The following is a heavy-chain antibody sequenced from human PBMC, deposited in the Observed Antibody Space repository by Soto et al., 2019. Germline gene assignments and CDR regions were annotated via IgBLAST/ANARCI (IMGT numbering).Heavy chain of an antibody. Sequence: QGQLHQWGAGLLKPSETLSLTCAVYGGSFSAYFWTWIRQPPGQGLEWLGEINHSGSTNFNPSLKSRLTISMDTSKNQFSLQLNSVTAADTAVYYCTACIGGYYSGFDYWGQGTLVTVSS. V-gene: IGHV4-34*01. D-gene: IGHD2-15*01. CDR3: TACIGGYYSGFDY. CDR2: INHSGST. CDR1: GGSFSAYF. J-gene: IGHJ4*02.